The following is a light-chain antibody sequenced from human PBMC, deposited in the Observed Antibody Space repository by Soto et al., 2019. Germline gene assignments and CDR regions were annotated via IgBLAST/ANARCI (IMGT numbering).Light chain of an antibody. CDR3: QQYGSSPPFT. J-gene: IGKJ3*01. V-gene: IGKV3-20*01. CDR1: QSVSSSY. CDR2: GAS. Sequence: EIVLTQSPGTLSLSPGERATLSCRASQSVSSSYLAWYQQKPGQAPRLLIYGASSRATGIPDRFSCSGSGTDFSLTISRLEPEDFAVYYCQQYGSSPPFTFGPGTKVDIK.